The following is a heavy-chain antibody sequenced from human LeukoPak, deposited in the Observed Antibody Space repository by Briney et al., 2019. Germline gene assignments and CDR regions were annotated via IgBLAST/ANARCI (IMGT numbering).Heavy chain of an antibody. CDR2: IYYSGST. V-gene: IGHV4-61*01. J-gene: IGHJ3*02. D-gene: IGHD3-22*01. Sequence: KASETLSLTCTVSGGSVSSGSYYWSWIRQPPGKGLEWIGYIYYSGSTNYNPSLKSRVTISVDTSKNQFSLKLSSVTAADTAVYYCARDQSGYYDSSGYYNREVDAFDIWGQGTMVTVSS. CDR3: ARDQSGYYDSSGYYNREVDAFDI. CDR1: GGSVSSGSYY.